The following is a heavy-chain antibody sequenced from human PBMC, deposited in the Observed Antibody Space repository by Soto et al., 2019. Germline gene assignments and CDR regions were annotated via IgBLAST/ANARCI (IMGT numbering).Heavy chain of an antibody. J-gene: IGHJ3*02. CDR3: PRVAVRAFDI. V-gene: IGHV4-39*01. D-gene: IGHD6-19*01. CDR1: GGSISSSSYY. Sequence: QLQLQESGPGLVKPSETLSLTCTVSGGSISSSSYYWGWVRQHPGKGLEWSGSIYYTGSTYYNPSLKSRVTISVDTSKNQISLKLSSVTAADTAVYYCPRVAVRAFDIWGQGTMVTVSS. CDR2: IYYTGST.